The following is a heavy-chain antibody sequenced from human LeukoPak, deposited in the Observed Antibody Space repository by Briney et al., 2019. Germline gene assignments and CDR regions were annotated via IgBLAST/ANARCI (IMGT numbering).Heavy chain of an antibody. CDR1: GYTFTSYG. J-gene: IGHJ5*02. D-gene: IGHD6-13*01. CDR2: ISAYNGNT. CDR3: ARDPSIAAAGTIWFDP. V-gene: IGHV1-18*01. Sequence: ASVKVSCKASGYTFTSYGISWVRQAPGQGLEWMGWISAYNGNTNYAQKLQDRVTMTTDTSTSTAYMELRSLRSDDTAVYYCARDPSIAAAGTIWFDPWGQGTLVTVSS.